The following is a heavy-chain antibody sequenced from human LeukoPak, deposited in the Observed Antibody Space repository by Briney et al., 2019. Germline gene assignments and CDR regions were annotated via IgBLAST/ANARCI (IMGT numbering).Heavy chain of an antibody. CDR3: AREEASHAFDI. J-gene: IGHJ3*02. Sequence: SETLSLTCTVSGGSMTSYYWSWIRQPPGKGLEWIGYIYYSGSTNYNPSLKSRVTISVDTSKNQFPLKLSSVTAADTAVYYCAREEASHAFDIWGQGTMVTVSS. CDR1: GGSMTSYY. V-gene: IGHV4-59*01. CDR2: IYYSGST.